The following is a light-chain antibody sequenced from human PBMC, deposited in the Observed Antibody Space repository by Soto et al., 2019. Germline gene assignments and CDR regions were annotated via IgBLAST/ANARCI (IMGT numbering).Light chain of an antibody. CDR2: EVS. Sequence: QSVLTQPPSVSGSPGQSVTISCTVTSSNVGSYNRVSWYQQSPGTAPILMIYEVSNRPSGVPDRFSGSKSGNTASLTISGLQAEDEADYYCSSYTSSSTYVCGTGTKVTVL. CDR1: SSNVGSYNR. V-gene: IGLV2-18*02. CDR3: SSYTSSSTYV. J-gene: IGLJ1*01.